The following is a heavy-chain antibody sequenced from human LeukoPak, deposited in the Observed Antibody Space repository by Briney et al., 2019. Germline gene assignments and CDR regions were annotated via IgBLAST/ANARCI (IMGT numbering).Heavy chain of an antibody. Sequence: SETLSLTCTVSGGSISSSSYYWSWIRQPPGKGLEWIGYIYYRGNTNYNPSLKSRVTISVDTSKNQFSLKLSSVTAADTAVYYCAREGGYDPFIWGQGTVVIVSS. CDR1: GGSISSSSYY. CDR3: AREGGYDPFI. J-gene: IGHJ3*02. CDR2: IYYRGNT. V-gene: IGHV4-61*01. D-gene: IGHD5-12*01.